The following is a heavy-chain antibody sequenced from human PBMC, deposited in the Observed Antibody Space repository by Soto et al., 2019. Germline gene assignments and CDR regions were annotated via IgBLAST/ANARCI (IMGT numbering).Heavy chain of an antibody. CDR2: ISGGGGST. CDR1: GFTFSSNT. D-gene: IGHD3-10*01. CDR3: AKASSGY. V-gene: IGHV3-23*01. J-gene: IGHJ4*02. Sequence: EVQLLESGGGLVQPGGSLRLSCAASGFTFSSNTMSWVRQAPVKGLEWVSSISGGGGSTYYADSVKGRFTISRDNSKNTLYLHMSGLRADAPALYYCAKASSGYWGQGTLVTVSS.